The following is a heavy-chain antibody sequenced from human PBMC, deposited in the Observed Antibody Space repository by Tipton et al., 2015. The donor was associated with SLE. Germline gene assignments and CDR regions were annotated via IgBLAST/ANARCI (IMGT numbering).Heavy chain of an antibody. Sequence: SLRLSCAASGFTFSYYGMHWVRQAPGKGLEWVAVIWFDGSSKYYADSVKGRFTISRDISKNTLFLQMNSLRAEDTAVYYCARGYGLTGEGEGDFDYWGQGTLVTVSS. V-gene: IGHV3-33*01. CDR1: GFTFSYYG. D-gene: IGHD7-27*01. CDR2: IWFDGSSK. CDR3: ARGYGLTGEGEGDFDY. J-gene: IGHJ4*02.